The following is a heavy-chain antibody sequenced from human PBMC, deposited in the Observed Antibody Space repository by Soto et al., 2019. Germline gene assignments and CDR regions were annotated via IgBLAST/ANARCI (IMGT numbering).Heavy chain of an antibody. J-gene: IGHJ4*02. CDR2: INHSGST. CDR3: ARGRRSIAARSAHFDY. CDR1: GGSISSSSYY. D-gene: IGHD6-6*01. V-gene: IGHV4-39*07. Sequence: SETLSLTCTVSGGSISSSSYYWGWIRQPPGKGLEWIGEINHSGSTNYNPSLKSRVTISVDTSKNQFSLKLSSVTAADTAVYYCARGRRSIAARSAHFDYWGQGTLVTVSS.